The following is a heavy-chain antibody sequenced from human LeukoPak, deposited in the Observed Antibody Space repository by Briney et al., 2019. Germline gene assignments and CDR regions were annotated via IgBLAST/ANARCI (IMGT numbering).Heavy chain of an antibody. J-gene: IGHJ4*02. Sequence: SETLSLTCTVSGGSISDYYWNWMRQPPGKGLEWIGYIYYSGSTNYNPSLKSRVTISVDTSKNQFSLKLSSVTAADTAVYYCARDRVRGNSNPFFDYWGQGTLVTVSS. CDR1: GGSISDYY. CDR3: ARDRVRGNSNPFFDY. CDR2: IYYSGST. V-gene: IGHV4-59*01. D-gene: IGHD4-11*01.